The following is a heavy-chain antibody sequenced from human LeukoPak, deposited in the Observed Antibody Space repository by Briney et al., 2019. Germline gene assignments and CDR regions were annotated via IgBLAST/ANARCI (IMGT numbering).Heavy chain of an antibody. Sequence: SGTLSLTCAVSGGSISSSNWWSWVRQPPGKGLEWIGEIYHSGSTNYNPSLKSRVTISVDKSKNQFSLKLSSVTAADTAVYYCARLYDSSGYYSAEFDYWGQGTLVTVSS. CDR2: IYHSGST. CDR1: GGSISSSNW. J-gene: IGHJ4*02. CDR3: ARLYDSSGYYSAEFDY. D-gene: IGHD3-22*01. V-gene: IGHV4-4*02.